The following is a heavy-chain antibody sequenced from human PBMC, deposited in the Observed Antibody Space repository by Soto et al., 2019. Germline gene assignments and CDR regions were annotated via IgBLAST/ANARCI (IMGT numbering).Heavy chain of an antibody. CDR1: GFTFSSYE. D-gene: IGHD2-15*01. Sequence: EVQLVESGGGLVQPGGSLRLSCAASGFTFSSYEMNWVRQAPGKGLEWVSYISSSGSTIYYADSVKGRFTISRDNAKNSLYLQMNSLRAEDTAVYYCASVVVVVAATDDAFDIWGQGTMVTVSS. CDR2: ISSSGSTI. CDR3: ASVVVVVAATDDAFDI. J-gene: IGHJ3*02. V-gene: IGHV3-48*03.